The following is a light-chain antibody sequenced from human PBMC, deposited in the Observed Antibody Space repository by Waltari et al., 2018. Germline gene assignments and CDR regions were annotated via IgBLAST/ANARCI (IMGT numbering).Light chain of an antibody. V-gene: IGKV1-39*01. J-gene: IGKJ1*01. CDR1: QRISTY. CDR2: AAS. Sequence: DIQITQSPSSLSASVGDRVTITCRASQRISTYLNCYQPKAGKAPKVLIFAASSLHSGVPSRFSGSGSGTDVSLTISSLQPEDFATYYCQQSYTTLPTFGQGTKVEI. CDR3: QQSYTTLPT.